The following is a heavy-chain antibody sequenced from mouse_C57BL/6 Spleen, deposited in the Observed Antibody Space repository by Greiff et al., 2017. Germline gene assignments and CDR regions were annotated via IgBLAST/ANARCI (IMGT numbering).Heavy chain of an antibody. D-gene: IGHD6-2*01. Sequence: QVQLKQSGAELVRPGTSVKVSCKASGYAFTNYLIEWVKQRPGQGLEWIGVLNPGSGGTNYNEKFKGKATLTADKSSSTAYMQLSSLTSEDSAVYFCAREGEYSLPYWGQGTTLTVSS. CDR3: AREGEYSLPY. CDR1: GYAFTNYL. CDR2: LNPGSGGT. J-gene: IGHJ2*01. V-gene: IGHV1-54*01.